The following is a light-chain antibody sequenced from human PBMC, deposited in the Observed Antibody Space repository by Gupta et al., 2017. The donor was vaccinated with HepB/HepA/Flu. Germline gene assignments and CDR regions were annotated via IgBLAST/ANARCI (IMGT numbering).Light chain of an antibody. J-gene: IGKJ5*01. CDR2: DAF. V-gene: IGKV3-11*01. CDR1: QSVSVC. CDR3: QQLANWPRDT. Sequence: EIVLTHFPATLSWSPGERVTLSCRASQSVSVCLAWYQQKPGQAPRLLVYDAFSMDAGVPPRFSGVGFGTDFTLTISRLEPEDSAIYYCQQLANWPRDTFGQGTRVDIK.